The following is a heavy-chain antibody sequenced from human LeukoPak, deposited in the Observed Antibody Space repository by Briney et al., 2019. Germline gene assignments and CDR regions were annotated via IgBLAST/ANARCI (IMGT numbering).Heavy chain of an antibody. CDR2: FYYSGST. D-gene: IGHD2-2*02. V-gene: IGHV4-39*01. CDR3: ARRGYCSSTSCYNGYYFDC. CDR1: GGSVSSSSYY. J-gene: IGHJ4*02. Sequence: SETLSLTCTVSGGSVSSSSYYWGWIRQPPGKGLEWIGSFYYSGSTYYNPSLKSRVTISVDTSKNQFSLKLNSVTAADTAVYYCARRGYCSSTSCYNGYYFDCWGQGTLVTVSS.